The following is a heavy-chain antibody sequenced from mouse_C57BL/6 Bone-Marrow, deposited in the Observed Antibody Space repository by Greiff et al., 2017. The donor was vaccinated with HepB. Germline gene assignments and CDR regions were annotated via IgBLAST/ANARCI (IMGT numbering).Heavy chain of an antibody. CDR1: GYTFTDYY. Sequence: QVQLQQSGAELVRPGASVKLSCKASGYTFTDYYINWVKQRPGQGLEWIARIYPGSGNTYYNEKFKGKATLTAEKSSSTAYMQLSSLTSEDSAVYFCASEVITTDWYFDVWGTGTTVTVSS. CDR3: ASEVITTDWYFDV. D-gene: IGHD1-1*01. J-gene: IGHJ1*03. V-gene: IGHV1-76*01. CDR2: IYPGSGNT.